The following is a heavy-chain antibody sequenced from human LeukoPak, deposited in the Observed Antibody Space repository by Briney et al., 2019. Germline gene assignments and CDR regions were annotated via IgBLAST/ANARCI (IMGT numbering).Heavy chain of an antibody. CDR3: AHSVGIAAAGIKVGPVY. D-gene: IGHD6-13*01. CDR2: IYWNDDK. J-gene: IGHJ4*02. CDR1: GFSLSTSGVG. Sequence: SGPTLVKPTQTLTLTCTFSGFSLSTSGVGVGWIRQPPGKALEWLALIYWNDDKRYSPSLKSRLTITKDTSKNQVVLTMTNMDPVDTATYYCAHSVGIAAAGIKVGPVYWGQGTLVTVSS. V-gene: IGHV2-5*01.